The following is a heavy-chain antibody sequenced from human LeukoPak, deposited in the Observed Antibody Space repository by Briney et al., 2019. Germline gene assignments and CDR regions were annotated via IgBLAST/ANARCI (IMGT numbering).Heavy chain of an antibody. V-gene: IGHV4-34*01. CDR2: INHSGST. D-gene: IGHD1-1*01. J-gene: IGHJ4*02. CDR3: ARGSGTPTTHFDY. CDR1: GGSFSGYY. Sequence: SETLSLTCAVYGGSFSGYYWSWIRQPPGKGLEWIGEINHSGSTNYNPSLKSRVTISVDTSKNQFSLKLSSLTAADTAVYYCARGSGTPTTHFDYWGQGTLVTVSS.